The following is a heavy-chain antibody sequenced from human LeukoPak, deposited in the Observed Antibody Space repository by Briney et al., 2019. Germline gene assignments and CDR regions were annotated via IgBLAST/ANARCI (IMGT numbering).Heavy chain of an antibody. CDR1: GFTVSHAW. CDR3: TSLRYFIGYNWFDP. D-gene: IGHD3-9*01. Sequence: PRGSLRLSWAASGFTVSHAWMAWVSQAPGEGLELVGRIKRKTDGGTTDYAAPVKGRFTISRDDSKNTLYLRMNRLKTEDTAVYYCTSLRYFIGYNWFDPWGQGTLVTVCS. CDR2: IKRKTDGGTT. J-gene: IGHJ5*02. V-gene: IGHV3-15*01.